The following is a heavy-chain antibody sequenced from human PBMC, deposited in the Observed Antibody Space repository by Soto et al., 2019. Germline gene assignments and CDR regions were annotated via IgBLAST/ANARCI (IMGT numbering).Heavy chain of an antibody. D-gene: IGHD3-10*01. J-gene: IGHJ4*02. CDR2: IYPVNSDT. Sequence: EVQLVQSGAEVKKPGESLKISCKGSGYSFTGYWIAWLRPMPGKGLEWMGIIYPVNSDTNYSPSFQGQVTISADKSLITAYLQWSSLKASDSAMYYCARQDGLGIYYCDYWGQGTTVTVSA. CDR3: ARQDGLGIYYCDY. V-gene: IGHV5-51*01. CDR1: GYSFTGYW.